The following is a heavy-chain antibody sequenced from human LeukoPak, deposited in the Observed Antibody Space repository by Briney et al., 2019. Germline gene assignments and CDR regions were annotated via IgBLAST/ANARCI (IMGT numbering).Heavy chain of an antibody. CDR2: ISYDGSNK. J-gene: IGHJ4*02. V-gene: IGHV3-30*18. D-gene: IGHD1-26*01. CDR1: GFTFSSHW. CDR3: AKEGRKWELLLYYFDY. Sequence: GGSLRLSCAASGFTFSSHWMHWVRQAPGKGLEWVAVISYDGSNKYYADSVKGRFTISRDNSKNTLYLQMNSLRAEDTAVYYCAKEGRKWELLLYYFDYWGQGTLVTVSS.